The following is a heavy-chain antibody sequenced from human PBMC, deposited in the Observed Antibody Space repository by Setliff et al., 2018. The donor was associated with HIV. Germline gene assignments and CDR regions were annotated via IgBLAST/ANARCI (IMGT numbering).Heavy chain of an antibody. CDR3: VRDRGGKDNVH. CDR2: INPNSGAT. Sequence: ASVKVSCKASGYTFSDYYVHWMRQAPGEGLEWMGWINPNSGATNYAQKFQGRVTMTRDTSISTAYRDLNSLRSDDTALYYCVRDRGGKDNVHWGQGTLVTVSS. V-gene: IGHV1-2*02. D-gene: IGHD1-26*01. CDR1: GYTFSDYY. J-gene: IGHJ4*02.